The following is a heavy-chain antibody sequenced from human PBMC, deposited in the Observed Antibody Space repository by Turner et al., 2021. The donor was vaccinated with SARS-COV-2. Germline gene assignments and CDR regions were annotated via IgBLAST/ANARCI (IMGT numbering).Heavy chain of an antibody. CDR3: AREQLPLRF. CDR2: INGGNGRT. V-gene: IGHV1-3*03. Sequence: SVQISCKTSGFTCITYVIHWVRQAPGQRPEWLGSINGGNGRTEYAEEFKGRVTMTRDTSANTAYMELSSLKSEDVALYYCAREQLPLRFWGQGTLVTVSS. J-gene: IGHJ4*02. CDR1: GFTCITYV. D-gene: IGHD1-1*01.